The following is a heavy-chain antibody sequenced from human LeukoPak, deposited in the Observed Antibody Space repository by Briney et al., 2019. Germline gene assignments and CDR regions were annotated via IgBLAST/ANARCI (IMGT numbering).Heavy chain of an antibody. J-gene: IGHJ2*01. CDR2: ISSSSSYI. Sequence: PGGSLRLSCAASGFTFSSYSMNWVRQAPGKGLEWVSSISSSSSYIYYADSVKGRFAISRDNAKNPLYLQMNSLRAEDTAVYYCARDISPFFDLWGRGTLVTVSS. D-gene: IGHD1-14*01. CDR3: ARDISPFFDL. CDR1: GFTFSSYS. V-gene: IGHV3-21*01.